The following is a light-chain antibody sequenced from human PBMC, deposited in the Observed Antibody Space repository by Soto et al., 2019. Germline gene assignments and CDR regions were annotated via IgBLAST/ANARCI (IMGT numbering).Light chain of an antibody. CDR3: CSFAGSYTYYV. V-gene: IGLV2-11*01. J-gene: IGLJ1*01. Sequence: QSVLTQPRSVSGSPGQSVTISCTGTSNYVSWYQQDPGKAPKLIIYDVSKRPSGVPDRFSGSKSGNTASLTISGLQAEDEADYFCCSFAGSYTYYVFGTGTKVTVL. CDR2: DVS. CDR1: SNY.